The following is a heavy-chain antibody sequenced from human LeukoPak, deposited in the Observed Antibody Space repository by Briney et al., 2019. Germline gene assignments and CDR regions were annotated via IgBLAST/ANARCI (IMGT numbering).Heavy chain of an antibody. CDR2: IYHSGTT. Sequence: SQTLSLTCSVSGGSIRSAGYYWNWIRQLPGKGLEWIGNIYHSGTTYYNPSLKSRVTISPDTSKNQFSLKLSSVTAADTATYYCARGIQRSYGSGGYSFHFDSWGRGTLVTVSP. V-gene: IGHV4-31*03. D-gene: IGHD3-10*01. CDR1: GGSIRSAGYY. J-gene: IGHJ4*02. CDR3: ARGIQRSYGSGGYSFHFDS.